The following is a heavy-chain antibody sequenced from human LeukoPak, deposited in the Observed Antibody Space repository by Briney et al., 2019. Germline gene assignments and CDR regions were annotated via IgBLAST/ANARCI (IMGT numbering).Heavy chain of an antibody. D-gene: IGHD6-25*01. J-gene: IGHJ4*02. CDR2: ISSSGSTI. Sequence: GSLRLSCAASGFTFSDYYMSWIRQAPGKGLEWVSYISSSGSTIYYADSVKGRFTISRDNAKNSLYLQMNSLRAEDTAVYYCARGFYSSGSRYSMGFYLDYWGQGTLVTVSS. CDR3: ARGFYSSGSRYSMGFYLDY. V-gene: IGHV3-11*01. CDR1: GFTFSDYY.